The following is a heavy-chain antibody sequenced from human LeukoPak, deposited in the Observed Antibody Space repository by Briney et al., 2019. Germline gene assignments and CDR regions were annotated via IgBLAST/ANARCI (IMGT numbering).Heavy chain of an antibody. V-gene: IGHV4-59*08. CDR1: GGSINSYY. Sequence: SETPSLTCTVSGGSINSYYWTWIRQPPGKGLEWIACIYYNGITNYKSSLESRLTISVDTSKNQFSLRLRSVTAADTAVYYCARQNPPGSKKGWFDPWGQGTLVTVSS. D-gene: IGHD6-25*01. CDR2: IYYNGIT. CDR3: ARQNPPGSKKGWFDP. J-gene: IGHJ5*02.